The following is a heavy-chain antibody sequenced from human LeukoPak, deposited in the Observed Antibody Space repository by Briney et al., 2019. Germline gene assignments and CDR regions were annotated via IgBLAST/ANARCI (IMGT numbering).Heavy chain of an antibody. D-gene: IGHD4-23*01. Sequence: GGSLRLSCAASGFTFSSYWMHWVRQAPGKGLVWVSRINSDGSSTSYADSVKGRFTISRDNAKNTLYLQMNSLRAEDTAVYYCARVGYSAQVDYSGQGTLVTVSS. V-gene: IGHV3-74*01. CDR2: INSDGSST. CDR3: ARVGYSAQVDY. CDR1: GFTFSSYW. J-gene: IGHJ4*02.